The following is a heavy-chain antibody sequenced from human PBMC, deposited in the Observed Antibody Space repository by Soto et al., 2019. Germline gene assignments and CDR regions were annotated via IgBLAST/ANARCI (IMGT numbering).Heavy chain of an antibody. V-gene: IGHV1-46*01. CDR2: INPSGGST. Sequence: ASVKVSCKASGYTFTSYYMHWVRQAPGQGLEWMGIINPSGGSTSYAQKFQGRVTMTRDTSTSTVYMELSSLRSEDTAVYYCATEGDYYDSSGRRTHYFDYWGKGTLVTVSS. CDR3: ATEGDYYDSSGRRTHYFDY. CDR1: GYTFTSYY. J-gene: IGHJ4*02. D-gene: IGHD3-22*01.